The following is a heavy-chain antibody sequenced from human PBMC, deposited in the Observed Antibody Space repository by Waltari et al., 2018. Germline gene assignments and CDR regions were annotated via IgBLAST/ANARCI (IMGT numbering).Heavy chain of an antibody. CDR1: GYTFTSYY. V-gene: IGHV1-46*01. J-gene: IGHJ1*01. D-gene: IGHD3-22*01. CDR2: INPSGGST. Sequence: QVQLVQSGAEVKKPGASVKVSCKASGYTFTSYYMHWVRQAPGQGLEWMGIINPSGGSTSYAQKFQGRVTMTRDTSTSTVYMELSSLRSEDTAVYYCARGGYYYDSSGYYRGYFQHWGQGTLVTVSS. CDR3: ARGGYYYDSSGYYRGYFQH.